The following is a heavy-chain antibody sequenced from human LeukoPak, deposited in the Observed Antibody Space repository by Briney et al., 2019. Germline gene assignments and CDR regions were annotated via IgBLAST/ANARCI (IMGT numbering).Heavy chain of an antibody. CDR2: ISAYNGNT. V-gene: IGHV1-18*01. Sequence: ASVKVSCKASGHTFTSYGISWVRQAPGQGLEWMGWISAYNGNTNYAQKLQGKVTMTTDTSTSTAYMELRSLRSYDTAVYYCSSCYDYNWFDPWGQGTLVTVSS. CDR1: GHTFTSYG. J-gene: IGHJ5*02. CDR3: SSCYDYNWFDP. D-gene: IGHD3-3*01.